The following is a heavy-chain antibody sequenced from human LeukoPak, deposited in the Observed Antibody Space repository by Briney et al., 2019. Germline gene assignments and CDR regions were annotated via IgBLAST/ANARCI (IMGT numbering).Heavy chain of an antibody. Sequence: GGSLRLSCAASGFTFSSYEMNWVRQAPGKGLEWVSYISSSGSTIYYADSVKGRFTISRDNAKNSLYLQMNSLRAEDTAVYYCARGDYEYYYYYYMDVWGKGTTVTVSS. D-gene: IGHD3-16*01. CDR3: ARGDYEYYYYYYMDV. CDR2: ISSSGSTI. V-gene: IGHV3-48*03. CDR1: GFTFSSYE. J-gene: IGHJ6*03.